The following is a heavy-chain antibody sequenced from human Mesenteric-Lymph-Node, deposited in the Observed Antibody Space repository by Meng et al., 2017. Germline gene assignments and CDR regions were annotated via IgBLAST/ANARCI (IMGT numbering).Heavy chain of an antibody. CDR1: GGSISSGGYY. J-gene: IGHJ4*02. CDR2: IYYSGST. V-gene: IGHV4-30-4*01. Sequence: QVQLPESGPGLVKPSQTLSLTCTVSGGSISSGGYYWSWIRQHPGKGLEWIGYIYYSGSTYYNPSLKSRVSISGDTSNKQFSLKLTSVTAADTAVYYCARSPYSGSALPFFDYWGQGSLVTVSS. CDR3: ARSPYSGSALPFFDY. D-gene: IGHD1-26*01.